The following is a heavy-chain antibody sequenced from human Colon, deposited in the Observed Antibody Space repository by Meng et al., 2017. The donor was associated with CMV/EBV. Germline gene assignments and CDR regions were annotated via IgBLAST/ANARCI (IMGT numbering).Heavy chain of an antibody. CDR1: GYTFNGYF. Sequence: QGQLVQSGAEVKEPGASVKVSCKASGYTFNGYFRHWVRQAPGQGLEWMGWINPVTGDTSYAQKFQVRVTMTRDTSISAAYMELSSLRSDDTAVYYCATFGGDFDYWGQGTLVTVSS. V-gene: IGHV1-2*02. J-gene: IGHJ4*02. CDR2: INPVTGDT. D-gene: IGHD3-3*01. CDR3: ATFGGDFDY.